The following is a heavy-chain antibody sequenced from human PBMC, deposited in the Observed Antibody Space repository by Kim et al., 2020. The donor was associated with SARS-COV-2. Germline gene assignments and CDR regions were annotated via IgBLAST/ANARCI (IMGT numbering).Heavy chain of an antibody. Sequence: GGSLRLSCAASGFTFSSYTMHWVRQAPGKGLEWVAVISEDGTKKYYADSVKGRFTISRDSPKNTLYLQMNSLRAEDTAVYYCARAAYDSSGQRAYCFDYWGQGALATVSS. D-gene: IGHD3-22*01. CDR3: ARAAYDSSGQRAYCFDY. V-gene: IGHV3-30-3*01. CDR1: GFTFSSYT. J-gene: IGHJ4*02. CDR2: ISEDGTKK.